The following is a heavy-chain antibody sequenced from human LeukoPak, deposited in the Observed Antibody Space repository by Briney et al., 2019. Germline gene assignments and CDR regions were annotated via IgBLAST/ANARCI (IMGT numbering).Heavy chain of an antibody. CDR1: GGSIGSGSYY. D-gene: IGHD3-22*01. J-gene: IGHJ4*02. V-gene: IGHV4-61*02. Sequence: SQTLSLTCTVSGGSIGSGSYYWSWIRQPAGKGLEWIGRIYTSGSTNYNPSLKSRVTISVDTSKNQFSLKLSSVTAADTAVFYCARGGDSSGYYYYFDYWGQGTLVTVSS. CDR3: ARGGDSSGYYYYFDY. CDR2: IYTSGST.